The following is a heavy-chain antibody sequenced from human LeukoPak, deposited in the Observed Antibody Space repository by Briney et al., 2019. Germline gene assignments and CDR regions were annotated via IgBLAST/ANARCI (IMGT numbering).Heavy chain of an antibody. V-gene: IGHV3-74*01. J-gene: IGHJ3*02. CDR2: INSDGSST. CDR1: GFTFSSYW. CDR3: ANSNDAFDI. Sequence: GGSLRLSCAASGFTFSSYWMHWVRQAPGKGLVWVSRINSDGSSTSYADSVKGRFTVSRDNAKNSLYLQMNSLRAEDTALYYCANSNDAFDIWGQGTMVTVSS.